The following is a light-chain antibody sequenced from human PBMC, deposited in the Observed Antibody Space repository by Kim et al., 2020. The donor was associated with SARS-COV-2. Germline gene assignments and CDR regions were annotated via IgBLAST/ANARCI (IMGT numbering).Light chain of an antibody. V-gene: IGLV3-19*01. CDR1: SLRSYY. J-gene: IGLJ3*02. CDR2: GKN. CDR3: NSRDSSGNHLV. Sequence: AVGQTIRITCQGDSLRSYYSGWYQQKPGQAPVLVIYGKNNRPSGIPDRFSGSSSGNTASLTITGAQAEDEADYYCNSRDSSGNHLVFGGGTQLTVL.